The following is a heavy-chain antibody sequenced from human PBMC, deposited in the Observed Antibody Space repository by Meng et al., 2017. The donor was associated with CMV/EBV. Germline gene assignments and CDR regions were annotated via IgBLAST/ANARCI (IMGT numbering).Heavy chain of an antibody. CDR3: ARVVPLVGASYGSDY. D-gene: IGHD1-26*01. Sequence: ASVNVSCKASGYTFTSYDINWVRQATGQGLEWMGWMNPNSGNTGYAQKLQGRVTITRNTSISTAYMELSSLRSEDTAVYYCARVVPLVGASYGSDYWGQGTLVTVSS. J-gene: IGHJ4*02. V-gene: IGHV1-8*03. CDR1: GYTFTSYD. CDR2: MNPNSGNT.